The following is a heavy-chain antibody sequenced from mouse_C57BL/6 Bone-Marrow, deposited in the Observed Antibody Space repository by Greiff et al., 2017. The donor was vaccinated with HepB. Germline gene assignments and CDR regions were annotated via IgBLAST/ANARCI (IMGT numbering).Heavy chain of an antibody. CDR3: ARSNYQMYFDV. J-gene: IGHJ1*03. D-gene: IGHD2-1*01. V-gene: IGHV1-63*01. Sequence: VQLQESGAELVRPGTSVKMSCKASGYTFTNYWIGWAKQRPGHGLEWIGDIYPGGGYTNYNEKFKGKATLTADKSSSTAYMQVSSLTSEASAIYYCARSNYQMYFDVWGTGTTVTVSS. CDR2: IYPGGGYT. CDR1: GYTFTNYW.